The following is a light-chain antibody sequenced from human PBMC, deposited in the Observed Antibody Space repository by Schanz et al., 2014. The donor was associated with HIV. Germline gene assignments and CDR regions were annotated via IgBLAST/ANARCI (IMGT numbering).Light chain of an antibody. CDR2: GAS. CDR1: QSVGGSQ. CDR3: HQYGSSPRT. J-gene: IGKJ1*01. Sequence: EIVLTQSPGTLSLSPGERATLSCRTSQSVGGSQLAWYQHKRGQAPRLLIFGASIRTTGIPDRFSGSGSGTDFTLTITRLEPEDFAVYYCHQYGSSPRTFGQGTKVEI. V-gene: IGKV3-20*01.